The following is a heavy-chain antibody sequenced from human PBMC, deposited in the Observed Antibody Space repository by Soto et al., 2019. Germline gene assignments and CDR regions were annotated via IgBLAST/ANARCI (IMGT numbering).Heavy chain of an antibody. CDR2: IVVGSGNT. CDR3: AAGGSEITIFGVVINPRYVYYYGMDV. D-gene: IGHD3-3*01. CDR1: GFTFTSSA. Sequence: ASVKVSCKASGFTFTSSAVQWVRQARGQRLEWIGWIVVGSGNTNYAQKFQGRVTITGDMSTSTAYMELSSLRPEDTAVYYCAAGGSEITIFGVVINPRYVYYYGMDVWGQGTTVTVSS. V-gene: IGHV1-58*01. J-gene: IGHJ6*02.